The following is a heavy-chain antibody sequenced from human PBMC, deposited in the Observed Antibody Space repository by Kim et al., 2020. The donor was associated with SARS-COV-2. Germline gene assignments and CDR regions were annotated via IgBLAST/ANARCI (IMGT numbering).Heavy chain of an antibody. D-gene: IGHD3-22*01. V-gene: IGHV3-30*18. CDR3: AKVGNHYYYDSSADARYFQH. CDR2: ISYDGSNK. Sequence: GGSLRLSCAASGFTFSSYGMHWVRQAPGKGLEWVAVISYDGSNKYYADSVKGRFTISRDNSKNTLYLQMNSLRAEDTAVYYCAKVGNHYYYDSSADARYFQHWGQGTLVTVSS. J-gene: IGHJ1*01. CDR1: GFTFSSYG.